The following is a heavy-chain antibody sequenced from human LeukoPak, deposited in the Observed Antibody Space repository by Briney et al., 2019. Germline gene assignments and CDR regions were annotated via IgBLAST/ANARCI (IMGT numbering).Heavy chain of an antibody. V-gene: IGHV3-23*01. D-gene: IGHD3-22*01. CDR3: AVMHGYYDGSGYWVQ. Sequence: GGSLRLSCAASGFTFGSYGMSWVRQAPGKGLEWVSFITPNADRTSYADSVEGRFTISRDNPRNTLYMQMNSLRDEDTAIYYCAVMHGYYDGSGYWVQWGQGTLVTVSS. CDR2: ITPNADRT. J-gene: IGHJ1*01. CDR1: GFTFGSYG.